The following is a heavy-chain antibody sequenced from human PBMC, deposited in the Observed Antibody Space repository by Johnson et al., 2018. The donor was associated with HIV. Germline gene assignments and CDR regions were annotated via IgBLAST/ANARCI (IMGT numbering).Heavy chain of an antibody. CDR1: GFTFSSYS. Sequence: VQLVESGGGLVQPGGSLRLSCAASGFTFSSYSMNWVRQAPGKGLEWVSVIYSGGSTYYADSVKGRFTISRDNSKNTLYLQMNSLRAEDTAVYYCARGVEMATIGGLDIWGQGTMVTVSS. CDR3: ARGVEMATIGGLDI. D-gene: IGHD5-24*01. J-gene: IGHJ3*02. CDR2: IYSGGST. V-gene: IGHV3-66*01.